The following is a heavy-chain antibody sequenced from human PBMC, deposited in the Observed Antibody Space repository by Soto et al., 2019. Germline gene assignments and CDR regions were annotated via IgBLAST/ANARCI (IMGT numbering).Heavy chain of an antibody. V-gene: IGHV2-5*02. Sequence: HITLKESGPPLVKPTQTLTLTCIFSGFSFSADGVGVGWIRQPPGKTLEWLALIYWDDDTRYRPSLKSRLTITKYSSKTQVVLTMTNMDPLDTATYYCAHAFGGTSWPNDAFDVWGQGTVVTVSS. CDR2: IYWDDDT. D-gene: IGHD3-16*01. CDR3: AHAFGGTSWPNDAFDV. CDR1: GFSFSADGVG. J-gene: IGHJ3*01.